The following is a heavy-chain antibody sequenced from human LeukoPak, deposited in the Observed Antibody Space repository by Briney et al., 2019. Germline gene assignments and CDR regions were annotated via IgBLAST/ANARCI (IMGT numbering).Heavy chain of an antibody. J-gene: IGHJ3*02. CDR3: ARVFYYYDTSGAFDI. D-gene: IGHD3-22*01. CDR1: GYTFTSYG. V-gene: IGHV1-18*01. CDR2: ISAYNGNT. Sequence: ASVKVSCKTSGYTFTSYGISWVRQAPGQGLEWMGWISAYNGNTNYAQKLQGRVTMTTDTSTSTAYMELRSLRSDDTAVYYCARVFYYYDTSGAFDIWGQGTMVTVFS.